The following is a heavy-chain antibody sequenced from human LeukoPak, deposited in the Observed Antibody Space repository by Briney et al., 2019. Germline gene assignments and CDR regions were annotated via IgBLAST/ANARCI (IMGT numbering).Heavy chain of an antibody. Sequence: GGSLRISCAASGFTSSNYWMSWVRQAPGKGLEWVANIKKDGSEKYYVDSVKGRFTISRDNAKNSLYLQMNSLRAEDTAVYYCARDRGSSGWYEFDYWGQGTLVTVSS. J-gene: IGHJ4*02. CDR1: GFTSSNYW. V-gene: IGHV3-7*01. CDR3: ARDRGSSGWYEFDY. CDR2: IKKDGSEK. D-gene: IGHD6-19*01.